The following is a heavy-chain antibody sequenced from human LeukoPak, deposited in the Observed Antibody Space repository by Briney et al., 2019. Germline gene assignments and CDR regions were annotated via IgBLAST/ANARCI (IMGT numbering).Heavy chain of an antibody. CDR3: AKDLVVRGVIISFGLDY. CDR2: ISWYSGSI. Sequence: QSGRSLRLSCAASGFTFDDYAMHWVRQAPGKGLEWVSGISWYSGSIGYADSVKGRFTISRDNAKNSLYLQMNSLRAEDMALYYCAKDLVVRGVIISFGLDYWGQGTLVTVSS. CDR1: GFTFDDYA. D-gene: IGHD3-10*01. J-gene: IGHJ4*02. V-gene: IGHV3-9*03.